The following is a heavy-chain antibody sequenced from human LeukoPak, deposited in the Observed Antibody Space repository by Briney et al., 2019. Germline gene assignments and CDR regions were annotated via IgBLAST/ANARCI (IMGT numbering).Heavy chain of an antibody. CDR3: ARDHLTTIFGVLIFNAIDF. V-gene: IGHV3-7*01. D-gene: IGHD3-3*01. CDR1: GFTFSRSW. CDR2: IKQDGSEK. J-gene: IGHJ4*02. Sequence: GGSLRLSCAASGFTFSRSWMSRVRQAPGKGLEWVANIKQDGSEKYYVDSVKGRFTISRDNARNSVYLQMNSLRAEDTAVYYCARDHLTTIFGVLIFNAIDFWGQGTLVAVSS.